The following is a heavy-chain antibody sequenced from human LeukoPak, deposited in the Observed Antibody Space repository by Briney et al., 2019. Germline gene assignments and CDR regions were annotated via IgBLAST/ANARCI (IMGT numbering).Heavy chain of an antibody. CDR1: AVSITSCLYD. V-gene: IGHV4-39*01. J-gene: IGHJ4*02. Sequence: PSETLSLTCTVSAVSITSCLYDWGWIRQPPGKGLEWIGSIYYSGNTYYNPSLKSRVTISKDTSKNQFSLKLNSVTATDTAVYYCARPHYPTGADSWGQGTLVTVSS. CDR2: IYYSGNT. D-gene: IGHD1-1*01. CDR3: ARPHYPTGADS.